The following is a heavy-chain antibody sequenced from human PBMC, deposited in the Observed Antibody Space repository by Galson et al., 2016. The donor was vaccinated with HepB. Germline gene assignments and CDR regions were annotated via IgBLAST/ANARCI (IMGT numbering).Heavy chain of an antibody. D-gene: IGHD1-1*01. CDR2: ISNSGSYT. CDR3: ARDAGGSQNDFDY. J-gene: IGHJ4*02. Sequence: SLRLSCAASGFTFSNYYMTWIRQAPGKGLEWISYISNSGSYTNYADSVKGRFTISRDNPKNSLYLQMNSLRAEDTAVYYCARDAGGSQNDFDYWGQGTLVTVSS. CDR1: GFTFSNYY. V-gene: IGHV3-11*06.